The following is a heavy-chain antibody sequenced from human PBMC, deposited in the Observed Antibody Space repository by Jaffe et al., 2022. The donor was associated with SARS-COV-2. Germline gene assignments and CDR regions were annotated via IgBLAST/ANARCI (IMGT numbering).Heavy chain of an antibody. Sequence: EVQLVESGGGLVQPGGSLRLSCAASGFTFSSYAMSWVRQAPGKGLEWVSAISGSGGSTYYADSVKGRFTISRDNSKNTLYLQMNSLRAEDTAVYYCAKDIMHSGYPDQNFDYWGQGTLVTVSS. CDR1: GFTFSSYA. V-gene: IGHV3-23*04. D-gene: IGHD5-12*01. CDR2: ISGSGGST. CDR3: AKDIMHSGYPDQNFDY. J-gene: IGHJ4*02.